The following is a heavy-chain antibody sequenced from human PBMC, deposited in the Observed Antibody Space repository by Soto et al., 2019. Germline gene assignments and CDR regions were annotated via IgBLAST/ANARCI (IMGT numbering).Heavy chain of an antibody. Sequence: SETLSLTCTVSGGSISSGGYYWSWIRQHPGKGLEWIGYIYYSGSTYYNPSLKSRVTISVDTSKNQYSMKLSSVTAADTAVYYCARTNFYYFDYWGQGTLVTVSS. V-gene: IGHV4-31*03. CDR3: ARTNFYYFDY. CDR2: IYYSGST. CDR1: GGSISSGGYY. J-gene: IGHJ4*02. D-gene: IGHD1-7*01.